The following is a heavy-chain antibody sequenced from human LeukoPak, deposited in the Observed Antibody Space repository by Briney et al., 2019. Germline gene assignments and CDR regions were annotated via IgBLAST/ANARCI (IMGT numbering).Heavy chain of an antibody. CDR2: ISIYNGDT. V-gene: IGHV1-18*01. CDR1: GYTFSTFG. J-gene: IGHJ4*02. D-gene: IGHD3-16*01. CDR3: ARAPREGAFDY. Sequence: ASVRVSCKASGYTFSTFGITWVRQAPGQGLEWMGWISIYNGDTHFAQRLQGRVSLTTDTSTNTAYMELRSLRSDDTAMYFCARAPREGAFDYWGQGTRVTVSS.